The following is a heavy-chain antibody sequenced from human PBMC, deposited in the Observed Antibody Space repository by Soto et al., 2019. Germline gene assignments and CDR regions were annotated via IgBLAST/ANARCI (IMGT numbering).Heavy chain of an antibody. D-gene: IGHD6-13*01. V-gene: IGHV3-73*01. Sequence: GGSLRLSCAASGFTFSGSAMHRVRQASGKGLEWVGRIRSKANSYATAYAASVKGRFTISRDDSKNTAYLQMNSLKTEDTAVYYCTRSAGIAAAGTVTIYYYYGMDVWGQGTTVTVSS. J-gene: IGHJ6*02. CDR3: TRSAGIAAAGTVTIYYYYGMDV. CDR2: IRSKANSYAT. CDR1: GFTFSGSA.